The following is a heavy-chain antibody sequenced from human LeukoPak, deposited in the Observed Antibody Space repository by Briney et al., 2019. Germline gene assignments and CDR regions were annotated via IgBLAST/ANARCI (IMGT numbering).Heavy chain of an antibody. J-gene: IGHJ4*02. D-gene: IGHD6-13*01. Sequence: GGSLRLSCAASGFTFSNYNMNWVRQAPGKGLEWVSSISSSSSYIYYADSVKGRFTISRDNAKNSLYLQMNSLRAEDTAVYYCARDTDSYGSSRKPQFDYWGQGTLVTVSS. CDR1: GFTFSNYN. CDR3: ARDTDSYGSSRKPQFDY. CDR2: ISSSSSYI. V-gene: IGHV3-21*01.